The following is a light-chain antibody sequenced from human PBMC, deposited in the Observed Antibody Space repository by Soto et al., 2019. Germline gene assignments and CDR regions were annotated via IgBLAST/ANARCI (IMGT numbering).Light chain of an antibody. CDR2: SAS. CDR3: QQYNGNSGLT. Sequence: DIEMTQSPSTLSASVGDRVTITCRASQSISSRLAWYQQKPGKAPNLLIFSASGLERGVPSRFSGSGSGTEFTLTISSLQPDDFAAYYCQQYNGNSGLTFGGGTKVEIK. V-gene: IGKV1-5*03. J-gene: IGKJ4*01. CDR1: QSISSR.